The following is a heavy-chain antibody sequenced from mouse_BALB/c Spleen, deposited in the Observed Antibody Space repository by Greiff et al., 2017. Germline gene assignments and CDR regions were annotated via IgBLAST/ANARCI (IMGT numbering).Heavy chain of an antibody. Sequence: EVQGVESGGDLVKPGGSLKLSCAASGFTFSSYGMSWVRQTPDKRLEWVATISSGGSYTYYPDSVKGRFTISRDNAKNTLYLQMSSLKSEDTAMYYCARQADSFDYWGQGTTLTVSS. CDR3: ARQADSFDY. J-gene: IGHJ2*01. CDR2: ISSGGSYT. CDR1: GFTFSSYG. V-gene: IGHV5-6*01.